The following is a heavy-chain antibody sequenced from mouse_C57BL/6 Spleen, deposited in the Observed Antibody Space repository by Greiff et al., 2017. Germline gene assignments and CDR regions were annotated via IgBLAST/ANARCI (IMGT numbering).Heavy chain of an antibody. V-gene: IGHV1-69*01. J-gene: IGHJ1*03. CDR2: IDPSDSYT. D-gene: IGHD1-1*01. Sequence: QVQLQQPGAELVMPGASVKLSCKASGYTFTSYWMHWVKQRPGQGLEWIGEIDPSDSYTNYNQKFKGNSTLTVDKSSSTAYMQLSSLTSEDSAVYYCARGYYGSSHWYFDVWGTGTTVTVSS. CDR1: GYTFTSYW. CDR3: ARGYYGSSHWYFDV.